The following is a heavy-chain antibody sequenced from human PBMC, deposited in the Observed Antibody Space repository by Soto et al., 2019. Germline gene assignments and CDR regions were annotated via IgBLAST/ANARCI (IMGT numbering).Heavy chain of an antibody. CDR1: GGTFSSYA. D-gene: IGHD6-13*01. CDR3: ARDSTGYSSSWLYYYYYFMDV. CDR2: INAINGTT. V-gene: IGHV1-69*05. Sequence: SVKVSCKASGGTFSSYAISWVRQAPGQGLEWMGWINAINGTTNYAQKFQGRVTITRDTSTSTAYMELSSLRSEDTAVYYCARDSTGYSSSWLYYYYYFMDVWGKGTTVTVSS. J-gene: IGHJ6*03.